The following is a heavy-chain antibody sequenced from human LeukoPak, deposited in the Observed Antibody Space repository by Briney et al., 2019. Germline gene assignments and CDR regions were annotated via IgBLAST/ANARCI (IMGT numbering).Heavy chain of an antibody. D-gene: IGHD3-10*02. CDR2: INHSGST. CDR3: AELGITMIGGV. CDR1: GGSFSGYF. J-gene: IGHJ6*04. V-gene: IGHV4-34*01. Sequence: PSETLSLTCAVYGGSFSGYFWSWIRQPPGKGLEWIGEINHSGSTNYNPSLKSRVTISVDTSKNQFSLKLSSVTAADTAVYYCAELGITMIGGVWGKGTTVTISS.